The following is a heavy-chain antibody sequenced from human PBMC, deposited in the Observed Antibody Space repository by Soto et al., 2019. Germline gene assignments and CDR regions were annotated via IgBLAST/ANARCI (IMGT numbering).Heavy chain of an antibody. Sequence: ASVKVSCKASGYTFTSYYVHWVRQAPGQGLEWMGIINPSGGSTSYAQKFQGRVTMTRDTSTSTVYMELSSLRSEDTAVYYCARETTDDLYYYYYGMDVWGQGTTVTVSS. D-gene: IGHD4-17*01. J-gene: IGHJ6*02. CDR3: ARETTDDLYYYYYGMDV. CDR2: INPSGGST. CDR1: GYTFTSYY. V-gene: IGHV1-46*03.